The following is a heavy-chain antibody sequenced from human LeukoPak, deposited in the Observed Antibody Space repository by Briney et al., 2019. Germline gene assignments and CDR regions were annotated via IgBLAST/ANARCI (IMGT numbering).Heavy chain of an antibody. V-gene: IGHV4-59*12. CDR1: GGSISSYY. D-gene: IGHD2-2*01. Sequence: SETLSLTCTVSGGSISSYYWSWIRQPPGKGLEWIGSIYHSGSTYYNPSLKSRVTISVDTPKNQFSLKLTSVTAADTAVYYCARDCSSSSCYLDYWGQGTLVTVSS. J-gene: IGHJ4*02. CDR2: IYHSGST. CDR3: ARDCSSSSCYLDY.